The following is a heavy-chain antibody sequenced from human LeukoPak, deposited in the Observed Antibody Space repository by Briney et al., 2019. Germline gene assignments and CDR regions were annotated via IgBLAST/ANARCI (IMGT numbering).Heavy chain of an antibody. Sequence: GKSLRLSCAASGFTLSNYGMNWVRQAPGKGLEWVSSISSRSYIYYADSVKGRFTISRDNAKNSLYLQMNSLRAEDTAVYYCARDAPGSEAAAGLWGQGTLVTVSS. CDR1: GFTLSNYG. CDR3: ARDAPGSEAAAGL. J-gene: IGHJ4*02. CDR2: ISSRSYI. D-gene: IGHD6-13*01. V-gene: IGHV3-21*01.